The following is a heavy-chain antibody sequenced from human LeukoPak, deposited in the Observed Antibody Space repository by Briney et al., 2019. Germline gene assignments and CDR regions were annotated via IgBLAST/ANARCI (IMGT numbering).Heavy chain of an antibody. CDR2: INYRGTT. CDR3: ARLEDYVLEY. V-gene: IGHV4-59*08. J-gene: IGHJ4*02. CDR1: GVSIGTYY. Sequence: SETLSLTRSVSGVSIGTYYWGWVRQPPGKGLEWIGYINYRGTTSYNPSLKSRVTISVDTSKNQFFLNLMSATAADTAVYYCARLEDYVLEYWGLGTLVTVSS. D-gene: IGHD4-17*01.